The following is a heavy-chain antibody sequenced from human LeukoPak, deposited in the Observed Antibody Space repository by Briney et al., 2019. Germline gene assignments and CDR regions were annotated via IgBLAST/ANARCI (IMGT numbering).Heavy chain of an antibody. CDR3: VRELGAPAAGAFDL. J-gene: IGHJ3*01. CDR2: MGSSGTKG. CDR1: GFTFSSYS. D-gene: IGHD1-26*01. Sequence: GGSLRLSCAGSGFTFSSYSMIWVRQAPGKGLEWVSSMGSSGTKGYYADSVKGRFIISRDNAKNSLFLQMNSLRAEDSVLYYCVRELGAPAAGAFDLWGQGTLVTVSS. V-gene: IGHV3-21*01.